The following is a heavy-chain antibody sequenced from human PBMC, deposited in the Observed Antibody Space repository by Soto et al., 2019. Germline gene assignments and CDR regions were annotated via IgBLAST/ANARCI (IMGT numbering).Heavy chain of an antibody. CDR1: GFAFREYA. CDR3: ARLGGSGTDN. J-gene: IGHJ4*02. D-gene: IGHD3-10*01. CDR2: ISVSGTNT. V-gene: IGHV3-23*01. Sequence: EVQLLESGGGLVPPGGSLRLSCAASGFAFREYAMIWVRQAPGKGLEWVSTISVSGTNTYYGDSVKGRFAVSRDNSKNKLYLQMSSLRAEDTALYYCARLGGSGTDNWGQGTLVTVSS.